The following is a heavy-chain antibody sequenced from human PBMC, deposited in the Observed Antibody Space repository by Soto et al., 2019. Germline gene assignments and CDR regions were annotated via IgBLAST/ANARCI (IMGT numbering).Heavy chain of an antibody. CDR3: AKDFNDILTGYPANWFDP. CDR1: GFTFSSYG. D-gene: IGHD3-9*01. J-gene: IGHJ5*02. Sequence: GGSLRLSCAASGFTFSSYGMHWVRQAPGKGLEWVAVISYDGSNKYYADSVKGRFTISRDNSKNTLYLQMNSLRTEDTAVYYCAKDFNDILTGYPANWFDPWGQGTQVTVSS. V-gene: IGHV3-30*18. CDR2: ISYDGSNK.